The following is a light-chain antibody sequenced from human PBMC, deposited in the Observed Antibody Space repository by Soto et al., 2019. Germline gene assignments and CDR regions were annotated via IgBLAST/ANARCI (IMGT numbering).Light chain of an antibody. J-gene: IGKJ4*01. CDR2: RAS. CDR1: QSVSSNY. V-gene: IGKV3-20*01. Sequence: EIVVTQSPRTLSLSPGERATLSCRASQSVSSNYVAWYQQKPGQTPKVLIYRASSRATGIPDRFSGSGSGTDFTLTISRLEPEDFAMYYCQQYGSSPLTFGGGTKVEIK. CDR3: QQYGSSPLT.